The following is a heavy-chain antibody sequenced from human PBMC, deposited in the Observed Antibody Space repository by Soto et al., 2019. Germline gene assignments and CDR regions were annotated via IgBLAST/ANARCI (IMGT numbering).Heavy chain of an antibody. D-gene: IGHD6-13*01. V-gene: IGHV3-21*01. Sequence: GESLKISCAASGFTFSSYSMNWVRQAPGKGLEWVSSISSSSSYIYYADSVKGRFTISRDNAKNSLYLQMNSLRAEDTAVYYCARDGDAAGTPYLPLLYYYYYMDVWGKGTTVTVSS. CDR3: ARDGDAAGTPYLPLLYYYYYMDV. J-gene: IGHJ6*03. CDR2: ISSSSSYI. CDR1: GFTFSSYS.